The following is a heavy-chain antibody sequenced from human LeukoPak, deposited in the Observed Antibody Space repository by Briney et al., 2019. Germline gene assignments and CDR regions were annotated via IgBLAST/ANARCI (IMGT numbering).Heavy chain of an antibody. CDR2: INDRGIAT. CDR1: GFTFSAYW. J-gene: IGHJ6*03. D-gene: IGHD5-18*01. CDR3: AKGLKTAVGPYKGYHYYMDV. V-gene: IGHV3-23*01. Sequence: GGSLRLSCAVSGFTFSAYWMSWVRQAPGKGLEWVSTINDRGIATYYADSVKGRFTISRDNSKNTLSLQVSSLRAEDTAIYYCAKGLKTAVGPYKGYHYYMDVWGKGTTVTVSS.